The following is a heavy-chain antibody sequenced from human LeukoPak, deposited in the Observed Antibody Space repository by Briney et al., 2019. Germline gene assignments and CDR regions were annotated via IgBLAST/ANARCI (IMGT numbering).Heavy chain of an antibody. CDR2: IKHIGPTT. D-gene: IGHD3-3*01. Sequence: GGSLRLSCAASGFTFNDYYMTWIRQAPGKGLEWVSTIKHIGPTTYYADSVKGRFTISRDNSKNTLYLQLNSLRTEDTAVYYCAREREQFLNLWGQGTLVTVSS. J-gene: IGHJ5*02. CDR3: AREREQFLNL. V-gene: IGHV3-11*04. CDR1: GFTFNDYY.